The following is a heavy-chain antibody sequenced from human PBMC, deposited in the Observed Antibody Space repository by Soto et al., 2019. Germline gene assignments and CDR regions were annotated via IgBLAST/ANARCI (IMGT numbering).Heavy chain of an antibody. Sequence: QVHLVQSGNEVKKPGASVNVSCKAFGYTFTSYGFSWVRQVPGQGLEWLGWISAFNGDTHYAQTMKGRLTVTTETSTTTVHMELRSLTPADTAVYYCTREAGWQRMVPYDWGQGTLVTVS. CDR1: GYTFTSYG. D-gene: IGHD6-25*01. V-gene: IGHV1-18*04. J-gene: IGHJ4*02. CDR2: ISAFNGDT. CDR3: TREAGWQRMVPYD.